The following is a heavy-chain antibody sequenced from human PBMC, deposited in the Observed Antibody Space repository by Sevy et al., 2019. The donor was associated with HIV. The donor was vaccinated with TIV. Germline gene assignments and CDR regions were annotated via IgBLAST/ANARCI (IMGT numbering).Heavy chain of an antibody. Sequence: GGSLRLSCAASGFTFSSYSMNWVRQAPGKGLEWVSYISSSSSTIHYADSVKGRFTISRDNAKNSLYLQMNSLRDEDTAVYYCARDLYYDILTGRPCPDYWGQGTLVTVSS. CDR2: ISSSSSTI. V-gene: IGHV3-48*02. J-gene: IGHJ4*02. CDR3: ARDLYYDILTGRPCPDY. CDR1: GFTFSSYS. D-gene: IGHD3-9*01.